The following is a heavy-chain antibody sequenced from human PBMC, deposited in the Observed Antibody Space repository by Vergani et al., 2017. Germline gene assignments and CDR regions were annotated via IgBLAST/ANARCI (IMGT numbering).Heavy chain of an antibody. D-gene: IGHD3-10*01. CDR2: IRSKAYGQAT. J-gene: IGHJ3*02. CDR3: VRDQVTMLRGSDALDI. Sequence: EVQVVQSGGGLVKPGGSLRLSCETSGFTFGYYAMDWFRQAPGQGLEWVGGIRSKAYGQATIYAASVKGRFTISRDDSKSIAYLQMNNLQTEDTAMYYCVRDQVTMLRGSDALDIWGQGTMVTVSS. CDR1: GFTFGYYA. V-gene: IGHV3-49*05.